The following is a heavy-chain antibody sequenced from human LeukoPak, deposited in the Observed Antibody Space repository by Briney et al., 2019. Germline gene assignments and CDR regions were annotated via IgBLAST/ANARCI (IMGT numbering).Heavy chain of an antibody. D-gene: IGHD3-9*01. CDR3: ATTEGQNYDILTGYYVY. Sequence: GASVKVSCTASGYTFTSYDVNWVRQATGQGLEGMGWMNPNSGNTGYAQKFQGRVTMTRNTSISTAYMELSSLRSEDTAVYYCATTEGQNYDILTGYYVYWGQGTLVTVSS. V-gene: IGHV1-8*01. J-gene: IGHJ4*02. CDR2: MNPNSGNT. CDR1: GYTFTSYD.